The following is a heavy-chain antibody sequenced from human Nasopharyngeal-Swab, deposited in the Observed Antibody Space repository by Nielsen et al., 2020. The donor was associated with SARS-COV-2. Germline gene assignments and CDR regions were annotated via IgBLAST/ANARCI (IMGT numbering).Heavy chain of an antibody. Sequence: SETLSLTCTVSGGSISSYYWSWIRQPPGKGLEWIGYIYYSGSTNYNPSLKSRVTISVDTSKNQFSLKLSSVTAADTAVYYCARHVYGDQADYWGQGTLVTVSS. CDR1: GGSISSYY. CDR2: IYYSGST. CDR3: ARHVYGDQADY. V-gene: IGHV4-59*08. D-gene: IGHD4-17*01. J-gene: IGHJ4*02.